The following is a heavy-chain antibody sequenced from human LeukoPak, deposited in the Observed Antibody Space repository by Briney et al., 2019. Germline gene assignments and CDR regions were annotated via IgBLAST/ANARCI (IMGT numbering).Heavy chain of an antibody. J-gene: IGHJ4*02. CDR2: INHSGST. V-gene: IGHV4-34*01. Sequence: SETLSLTCAVYGGSFSGYYWSWIRQPPGKGLEWSGEINHSGSTNYNPSLKSRVTISVDTSKNQFSLKLSSVTAAATAVYYCARVRLWSYYFDYWGQGTLVTVSS. CDR3: ARVRLWSYYFDY. D-gene: IGHD5-18*01. CDR1: GGSFSGYY.